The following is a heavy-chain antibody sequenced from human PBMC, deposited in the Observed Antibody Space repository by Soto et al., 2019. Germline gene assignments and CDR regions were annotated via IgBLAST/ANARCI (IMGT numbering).Heavy chain of an antibody. J-gene: IGHJ4*02. CDR1: GFIFSRFW. D-gene: IGHD4-17*01. Sequence: GGSLRLSCAASGFIFSRFWLTWVRQAPGKGLEWVANIKQDGSEKNNVDSVKGRFTDSRDNAKNSLYLQMNSLRAEDTAVYYYARGVGGVVEKPGDYHRAQYDYWGQGTLVPGSS. CDR2: IKQDGSEK. V-gene: IGHV3-7*01. CDR3: ARGVGGVVEKPGDYHRAQYDY.